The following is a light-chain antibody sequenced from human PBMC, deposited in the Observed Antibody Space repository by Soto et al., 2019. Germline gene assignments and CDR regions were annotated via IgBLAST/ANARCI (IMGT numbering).Light chain of an antibody. CDR2: EVS. Sequence: QSVLTQPPSASGSPGQSVTISCTGTSSDVGGYNYVSWYQQHPGKAPKLMIYEVSERPSGVPDRFSGSKSSNTASLTVSGLQAEDEADYYCQSYDSSLSVYVLGTGTKVTV. V-gene: IGLV2-8*01. CDR1: SSDVGGYNY. J-gene: IGLJ1*01. CDR3: QSYDSSLSVYV.